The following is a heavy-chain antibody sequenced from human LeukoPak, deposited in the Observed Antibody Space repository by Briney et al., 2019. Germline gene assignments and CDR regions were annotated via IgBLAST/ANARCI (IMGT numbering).Heavy chain of an antibody. CDR3: AKTELVSHYYYTFDY. CDR1: GFTVSSNY. V-gene: IGHV3-66*01. CDR2: IYSGGST. J-gene: IGHJ4*02. D-gene: IGHD5-12*01. Sequence: GGSLRLSCAASGFTVSSNYMSWVRQAPGKGLEWVSVIYSGGSTYYADSVKGRFTISRDNSKNPLYLQMNSLRAEDTAVYYCAKTELVSHYYYTFDYWGQGGLVTVSS.